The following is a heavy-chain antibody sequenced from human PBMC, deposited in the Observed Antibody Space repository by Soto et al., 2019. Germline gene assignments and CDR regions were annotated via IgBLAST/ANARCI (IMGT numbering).Heavy chain of an antibody. CDR3: AKDLSGSGTNYYGMDV. V-gene: IGHV3-9*01. D-gene: IGHD3-10*01. CDR2: ISWNSGSI. J-gene: IGHJ6*02. CDR1: GFTFDDYA. Sequence: GGSLRLSCAASGFTFDDYAMHWARQAPGKGLEWVSGISWNSGSIGYADSVKGRFTISRDNAKNSLYLQMNSLRAEDTALYYCAKDLSGSGTNYYGMDVWGQGTTVTVSS.